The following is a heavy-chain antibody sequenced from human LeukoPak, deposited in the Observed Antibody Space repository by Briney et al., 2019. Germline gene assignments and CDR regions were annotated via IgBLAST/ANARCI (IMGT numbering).Heavy chain of an antibody. J-gene: IGHJ3*02. CDR2: INAGNGNT. CDR3: ARDSDVRGREYNWNDGGDAFDI. D-gene: IGHD1-1*01. V-gene: IGHV1-3*01. CDR1: GYTFTSYA. Sequence: ASVKVSCKASGYTFTSYAMHWVRQAPGQRLEWMGWINAGNGNTKYSQKFQGRVTITRDTSASTAYMELSSLRSEDTAVYYCARDSDVRGREYNWNDGGDAFDIWGQGTMVTVSS.